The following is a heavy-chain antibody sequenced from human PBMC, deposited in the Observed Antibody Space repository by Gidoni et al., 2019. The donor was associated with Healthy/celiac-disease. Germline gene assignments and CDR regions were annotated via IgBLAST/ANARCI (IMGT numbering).Heavy chain of an antibody. CDR2: IIPILGIA. CDR1: GGTFSSYA. J-gene: IGHJ4*02. D-gene: IGHD5-12*01. V-gene: IGHV1-69*04. Sequence: QVQLVQSGSEVKKPGSSVKVSCNASGGTFSSYAISWVRQAPGQGLEWMGRIIPILGIANYAQKFQGRVTITADKSTSTAYMELSSLRSEDTAVYYCAREMATIRHWGQGTLVTVSS. CDR3: AREMATIRH.